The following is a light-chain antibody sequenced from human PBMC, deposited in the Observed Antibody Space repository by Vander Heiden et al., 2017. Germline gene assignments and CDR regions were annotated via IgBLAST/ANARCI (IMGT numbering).Light chain of an antibody. Sequence: QSALTQPASVSGSPGQSITISCTGTSSDDGGYNCLPWYQQPPGKAPNLMIYEVSSRPSGVSNRFSGSKSGNTASLTITGLQAEDEADYYCSSYTSSSPVVFGGGTKLTVL. CDR2: EVS. V-gene: IGLV2-14*01. J-gene: IGLJ2*01. CDR1: SSDDGGYNC. CDR3: SSYTSSSPVV.